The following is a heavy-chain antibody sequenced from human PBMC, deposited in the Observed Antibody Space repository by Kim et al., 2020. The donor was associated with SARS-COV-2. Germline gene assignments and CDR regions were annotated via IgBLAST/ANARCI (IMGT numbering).Heavy chain of an antibody. CDR2: INPNSGGT. D-gene: IGHD3-10*01. CDR1: GYTFTGYY. Sequence: ASVKVSCKASGYTFTGYYMHWVRQAPGQGLEWMGWINPNSGGTNYAQKFQGWVTMTRDTSISTAYMELSRLRSDDTAVYYCARDETNTYYYGSGRYYYYYGMDVWGQGTTVTVSS. V-gene: IGHV1-2*04. CDR3: ARDETNTYYYGSGRYYYYYGMDV. J-gene: IGHJ6*02.